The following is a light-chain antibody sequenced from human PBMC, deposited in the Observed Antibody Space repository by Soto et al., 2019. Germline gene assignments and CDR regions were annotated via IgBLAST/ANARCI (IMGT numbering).Light chain of an antibody. CDR1: SSDVGGYNY. J-gene: IGLJ1*01. CDR3: SSYTSSSTSYI. CDR2: DVS. Sequence: SALTHPASVSGSPGLSNTISCTGTSSDVGGYNYDSWYQQHPGKAPKLMIYDVSNRPSGVSNRYSGSKSGNTASLTISGLQAEDEADYYCSSYTSSSTSYIFGTGTKVTVL. V-gene: IGLV2-14*01.